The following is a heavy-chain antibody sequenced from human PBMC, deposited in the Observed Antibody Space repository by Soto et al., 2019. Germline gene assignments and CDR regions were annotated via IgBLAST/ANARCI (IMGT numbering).Heavy chain of an antibody. J-gene: IGHJ6*02. CDR2: IDPSDSYT. D-gene: IGHD5-18*01. CDR1: GYSFTSYC. CDR3: ARLGGEFGYSYALNYGMDV. Sequence: PGGALQISFQWSGYSFTSYCSGWVRQMPGKGLEWMGRIDPSDSYTNYSPSFQGHVTISADKSISTAYLQWSSLKASDTAMYYCARLGGEFGYSYALNYGMDVWGQGTKLTVS. V-gene: IGHV5-10-1*01.